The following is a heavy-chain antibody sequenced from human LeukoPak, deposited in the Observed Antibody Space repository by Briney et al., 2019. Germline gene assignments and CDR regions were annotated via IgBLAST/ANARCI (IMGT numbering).Heavy chain of an antibody. Sequence: GASVKVSCKASGYTFTSYGISWVRQAPEQGLEWMGWISAYNGNTNYAQKLQGRVTMTTDTSTSTAYMGLRSLRSDDTAVYYCARRTSGWYAGYYYGMDVWGQGTTVTVSS. CDR1: GYTFTSYG. D-gene: IGHD6-19*01. CDR3: ARRTSGWYAGYYYGMDV. V-gene: IGHV1-18*01. J-gene: IGHJ6*02. CDR2: ISAYNGNT.